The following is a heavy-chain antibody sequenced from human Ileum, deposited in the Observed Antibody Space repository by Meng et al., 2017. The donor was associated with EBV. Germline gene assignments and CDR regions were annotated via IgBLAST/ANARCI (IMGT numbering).Heavy chain of an antibody. CDR1: GGSISSSNYC. Sequence: GPVLWKPTAPLSLACSVYGGSISSSNYCWGWIRQPPGNGLDGIQSICYTDYTYYNQSLKSRVTISADKSKNQFSLRLNSLTAADTAVYYCAMGPDYAKTGYWGQGTLVTVSS. D-gene: IGHD4-17*01. CDR3: AMGPDYAKTGY. CDR2: ICYTDYT. J-gene: IGHJ4*02. V-gene: IGHV4-39*01.